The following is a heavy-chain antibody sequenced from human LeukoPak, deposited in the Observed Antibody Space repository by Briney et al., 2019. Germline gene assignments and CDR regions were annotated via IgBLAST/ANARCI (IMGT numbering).Heavy chain of an antibody. Sequence: SGGSLRLSCAASGFTFSSYGMHWVRQAPGKGLEWVAFIRYDGSNKYYADSVKGRFTISRDNSKNTLYLQMNSLRAEDTAMYYCAKDRVGYSYYFDYWGQGTLVTVSS. CDR1: GFTFSSYG. J-gene: IGHJ4*02. CDR3: AKDRVGYSYYFDY. CDR2: IRYDGSNK. V-gene: IGHV3-30*02. D-gene: IGHD5-18*01.